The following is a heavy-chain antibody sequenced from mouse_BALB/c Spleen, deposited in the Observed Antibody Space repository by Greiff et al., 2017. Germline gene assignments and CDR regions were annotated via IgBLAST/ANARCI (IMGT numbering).Heavy chain of an antibody. V-gene: IGHV3-2*02. CDR2: ISYSGST. CDR3: ASLAYYRYDVAMDY. J-gene: IGHJ4*01. D-gene: IGHD2-14*01. CDR1: GYSITSDYA. Sequence: VQLQQSGPGLVKPSQSLSLTCTVTGYSITSDYAWNWIRQFPGNKLEWMGYISYSGSTSYNPSLKSRISITRDTSKNQFFLQLNSVTTEDTATYYCASLAYYRYDVAMDYWGQGTSVTVSS.